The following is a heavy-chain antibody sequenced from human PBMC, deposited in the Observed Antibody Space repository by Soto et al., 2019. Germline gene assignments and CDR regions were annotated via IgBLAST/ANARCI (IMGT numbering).Heavy chain of an antibody. CDR2: TNYRGTT. Sequence: QVQLQESGPGLVKPSQTLSLTCTVSGGPVINGDSYLNWIRQHPEKGLEWMGYTNYRGTTNYNAALKSRILIPVDTSKNQFSLRLTSGTAADTAVYYCARDAPGAAPYWGQGTLVTVSS. V-gene: IGHV4-31*03. J-gene: IGHJ4*02. CDR3: ARDAPGAAPY. CDR1: GGPVINGDSY. D-gene: IGHD6-13*01.